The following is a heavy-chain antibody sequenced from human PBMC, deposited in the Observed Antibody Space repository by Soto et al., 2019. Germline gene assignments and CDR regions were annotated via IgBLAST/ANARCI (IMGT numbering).Heavy chain of an antibody. CDR2: SFYSGIT. D-gene: IGHD3-10*01. CDR3: ARWSGVGVAGMDV. Sequence: QVQLQESGPRLVKPLQTLSLTCTVSGDSINSGDYYWSWIRQPPGRGLEWVGYSFYSGITDYNPSLKSRMTISMDTSKNQFSLRLNSGTAADTAGYFCARWSGVGVAGMDVWGQGTTVSVSS. J-gene: IGHJ6*02. V-gene: IGHV4-30-4*01. CDR1: GDSINSGDYY.